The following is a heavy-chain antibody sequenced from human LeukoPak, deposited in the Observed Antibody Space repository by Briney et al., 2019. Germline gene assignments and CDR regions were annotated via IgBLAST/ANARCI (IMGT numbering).Heavy chain of an antibody. CDR2: IYYSGST. CDR3: ARGSSGYPYYFDY. D-gene: IGHD3-22*01. J-gene: IGHJ4*02. V-gene: IGHV4-59*01. Sequence: SETLSLTCIVSGGSISSYYWSWIRQPPGKGLEWIWYIYYSGSTNYNPSLKSRVTISVDTSKNQFSLKLSSVTAADTAVYYCARGSSGYPYYFDYWGQGTLVTVSS. CDR1: GGSISSYY.